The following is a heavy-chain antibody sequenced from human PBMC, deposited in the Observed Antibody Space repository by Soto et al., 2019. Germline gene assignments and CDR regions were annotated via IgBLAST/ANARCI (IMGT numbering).Heavy chain of an antibody. J-gene: IGHJ6*02. D-gene: IGHD3-10*01. V-gene: IGHV3-30*18. CDR2: ISYDGSNK. CDR3: AKDQARGTMVRGVYYYYGMDV. Sequence: GSLRLSCAASGFTFSSYGMHWVRQAPGKGLEWVAVISYDGSNKYYADSVKGRFTISRDNSKNTLYLQMNSLRAEDTAVYYCAKDQARGTMVRGVYYYYGMDVWGQGTTVTIPS. CDR1: GFTFSSYG.